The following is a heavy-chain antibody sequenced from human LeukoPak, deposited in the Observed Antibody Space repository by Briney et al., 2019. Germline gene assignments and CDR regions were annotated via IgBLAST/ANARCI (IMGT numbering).Heavy chain of an antibody. CDR3: AIKYGDPYYGMDV. J-gene: IGHJ6*02. V-gene: IGHV1-69*13. CDR2: IIPIFGTA. CDR1: GGTFSGYA. D-gene: IGHD4-17*01. Sequence: GASVKVSCKASGGTFSGYAISWVRQAPGQGLEWMGGIIPIFGTANYAQNFQGRVTITADESTSTAYMELSSLRSEDTAVYYCAIKYGDPYYGMDVWGQGTTVTVSS.